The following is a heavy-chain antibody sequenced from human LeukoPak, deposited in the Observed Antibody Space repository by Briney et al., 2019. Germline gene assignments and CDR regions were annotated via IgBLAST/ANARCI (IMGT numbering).Heavy chain of an antibody. CDR2: IIPIFGTA. CDR3: AVGGVIAAIFDY. Sequence: SVKVSCKASGGTFSSYAISWVRQAPGQGLEWMGGIIPIFGTANYAQKFQGRVTITADESTSTAYMELSSLRSEDTAVYYCAVGGVIAAIFDYWGQGTLVTVSS. V-gene: IGHV1-69*13. J-gene: IGHJ4*02. CDR1: GGTFSSYA. D-gene: IGHD6-6*01.